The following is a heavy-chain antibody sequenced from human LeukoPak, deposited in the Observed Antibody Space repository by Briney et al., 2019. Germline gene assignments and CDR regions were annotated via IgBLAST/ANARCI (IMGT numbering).Heavy chain of an antibody. V-gene: IGHV3-30*02. Sequence: PGGSLRLSCEASGFTFRSYGMHWVRQAPGKGLEWVAFIRHDGSNKYYADSVKGRFTISRDNAKNSLYLQMNSLRAEDTAVYYCARSTKVVYYGMDVWGQGTTVTVSS. CDR2: IRHDGSNK. D-gene: IGHD1-1*01. CDR3: ARSTKVVYYGMDV. CDR1: GFTFRSYG. J-gene: IGHJ6*02.